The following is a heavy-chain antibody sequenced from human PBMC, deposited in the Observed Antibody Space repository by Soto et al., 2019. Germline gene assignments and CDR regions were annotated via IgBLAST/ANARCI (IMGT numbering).Heavy chain of an antibody. V-gene: IGHV3-74*01. CDR2: INSDGIST. CDR1: GFTFSNYW. Sequence: EVQLVESGGGLGQPGGSLRLSCAASGFTFSNYWMNWVRQAPGKGLVWVSRINSDGISTTYADSVKGRFTISRDNAKNTLNLQMNSLRAEDTAVYYCARYRVTGYYSDYWGQGTLVTVSS. D-gene: IGHD3-9*01. CDR3: ARYRVTGYYSDY. J-gene: IGHJ4*02.